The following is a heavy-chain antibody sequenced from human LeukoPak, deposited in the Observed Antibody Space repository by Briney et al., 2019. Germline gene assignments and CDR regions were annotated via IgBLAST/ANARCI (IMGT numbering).Heavy chain of an antibody. V-gene: IGHV4-4*07. CDR3: ARGTMIEGDAFDI. CDR1: GGSISSYY. CDR2: IYISGST. D-gene: IGHD3-22*01. Sequence: SETLSLTCTVYGGSISSYYWSWIRQPAGKGLEWIGRIYISGSTKYNPSLKSRVTMSVDTSKNQFSLKLSSVTAADTAVYYCARGTMIEGDAFDIWGQGTMVTVSS. J-gene: IGHJ3*02.